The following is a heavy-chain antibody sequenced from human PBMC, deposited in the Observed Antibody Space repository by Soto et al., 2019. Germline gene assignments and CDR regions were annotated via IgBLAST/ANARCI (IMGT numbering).Heavy chain of an antibody. V-gene: IGHV1-69*02. CDR2: IIPILGIA. CDR1: GGTFSSYT. Sequence: GASVKVSCKASGGTFSSYTISWVRQAPGQGLEWMGRIIPILGIANYAQKFQGRVTITADKSTSTAYMELSSLRSEDTAVYYCARWYCSGGSCYIDYWGQGTLVTVSS. J-gene: IGHJ4*02. CDR3: ARWYCSGGSCYIDY. D-gene: IGHD2-15*01.